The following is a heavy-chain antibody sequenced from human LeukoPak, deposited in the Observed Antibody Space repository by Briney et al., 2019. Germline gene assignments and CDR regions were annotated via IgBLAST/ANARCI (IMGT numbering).Heavy chain of an antibody. J-gene: IGHJ5*02. D-gene: IGHD3-10*01. CDR1: GGTFSSYA. Sequence: ASVKVSCKASGGTFSSYAISWVRQAPGQGLEWMGGIIPIFGTANYAQKFQGRVTITADESTSTAYMELSSLRSEDTAVYYCARGRLWFGERRESKKHWIDPWGQGTLVTVSS. CDR2: IIPIFGTA. V-gene: IGHV1-69*13. CDR3: ARGRLWFGERRESKKHWIDP.